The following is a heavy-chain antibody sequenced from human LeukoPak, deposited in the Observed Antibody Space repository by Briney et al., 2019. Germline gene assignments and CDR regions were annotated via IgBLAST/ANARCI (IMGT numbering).Heavy chain of an antibody. D-gene: IGHD6-6*01. J-gene: IGHJ4*02. Sequence: ASVKVSCKASGYIFTTYYLHWVRQAPGQGLEWMGLINPSGGTTSYAQKFQGRVTMTRDTSTSTVYMELSSLRSEDTAVYYCARRGIAARPSGFDYWAREPWSPSP. CDR3: ARRGIAARPSGFDY. CDR2: INPSGGTT. V-gene: IGHV1-46*01. CDR1: GYIFTTYY.